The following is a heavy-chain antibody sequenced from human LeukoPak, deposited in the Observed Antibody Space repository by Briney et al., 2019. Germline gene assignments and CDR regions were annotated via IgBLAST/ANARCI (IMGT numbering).Heavy chain of an antibody. CDR1: GGTFSSYA. CDR2: IIPILGIA. D-gene: IGHD6-19*01. J-gene: IGHJ4*02. V-gene: IGHV1-69*04. Sequence: SVKVSCKASGGTFSSYAISWVRQAPGQGLEWMGRIIPILGIANYAQKFQGRVTITADKSTSTAYMELSSLRSEDTAVYYCAKEESVAGVDYWGQGTLVTVSS. CDR3: AKEESVAGVDY.